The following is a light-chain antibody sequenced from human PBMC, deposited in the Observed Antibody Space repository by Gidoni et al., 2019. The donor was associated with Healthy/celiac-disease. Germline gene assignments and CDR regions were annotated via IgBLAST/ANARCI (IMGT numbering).Light chain of an antibody. V-gene: IGKV3-11*01. CDR2: DAA. CDR3: QQRSNWPPLT. Sequence: EIVLTQSPDTLSWSPGERDTLSCRVSQSVSSYLAWYQQKPGQAPRLLIYDAANRATGFPARFSGSGSWTYFTLTISSLEPEDFAVYYCQQRSNWPPLTFGGGTKVEIK. J-gene: IGKJ4*01. CDR1: QSVSSY.